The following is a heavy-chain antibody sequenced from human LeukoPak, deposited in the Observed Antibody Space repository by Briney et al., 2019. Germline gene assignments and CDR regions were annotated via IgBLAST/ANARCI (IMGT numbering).Heavy chain of an antibody. CDR1: GYTFTCFD. Sequence: GASVKGSCKASGYTFTCFDINWVRQATGQGLEWMGWLNPNRGNTGYAQKFQGRVTITSNTSISTVYMELSSLRSEDTAVYYFAISEVGYYDSSGYYHYWGQGTLVTVSS. D-gene: IGHD3-22*01. V-gene: IGHV1-8*03. CDR3: AISEVGYYDSSGYYHY. CDR2: LNPNRGNT. J-gene: IGHJ4*02.